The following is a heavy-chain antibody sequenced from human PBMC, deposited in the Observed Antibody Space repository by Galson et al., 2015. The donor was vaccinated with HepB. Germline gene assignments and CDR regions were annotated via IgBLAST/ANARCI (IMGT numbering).Heavy chain of an antibody. J-gene: IGHJ6*02. CDR1: GFTFSSYA. CDR2: ISGSGGST. D-gene: IGHD6-6*01. V-gene: IGHV3-23*01. CDR3: ASPLLARPGAWEGFYYYYYYGMDV. Sequence: SLRLSCAASGFTFSSYAMSWVRQAPGKGLEWVSAISGSGGSTYYADSVKGRFTISRDNSKNTLYLQMNSLRAEDTAVYYCASPLLARPGAWEGFYYYYYYGMDVWGQGTTVTVSS.